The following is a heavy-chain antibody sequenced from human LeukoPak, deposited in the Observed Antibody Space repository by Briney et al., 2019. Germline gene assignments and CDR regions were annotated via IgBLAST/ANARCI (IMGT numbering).Heavy chain of an antibody. V-gene: IGHV4-38-2*02. CDR3: ARNFPYYYDSSGYYWVY. CDR2: IYHSGST. J-gene: IGHJ4*02. D-gene: IGHD3-22*01. Sequence: PSETLSLTCTVSGYSISSGYYWGWIRQPPGKGLEWIGSIYHSGSTYYNPSLKSRVTILVDTSKNQFSLKLSSVTAADTAVYYCARNFPYYYDSSGYYWVYWGQGTLVTVSS. CDR1: GYSISSGYY.